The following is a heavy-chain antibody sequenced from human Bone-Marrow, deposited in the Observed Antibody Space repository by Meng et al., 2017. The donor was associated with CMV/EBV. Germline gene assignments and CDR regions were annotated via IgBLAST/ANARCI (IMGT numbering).Heavy chain of an antibody. V-gene: IGHV1-2*02. CDR1: GYPFTDYH. D-gene: IGHD3/OR15-3a*01. J-gene: IGHJ4*02. CDR3: AKSMNDFWTGYYPLFDQ. CDR2: VNPRNGGI. Sequence: ASVKVSCKASGYPFTDYHMHWVRQAPGQGPEWMGWVNPRNGGIKYAQRFLDRVTMTRDTSTATAHMELRSLRLDDTAVYYCAKSMNDFWTGYYPLFDQWGQGTLVPVSS.